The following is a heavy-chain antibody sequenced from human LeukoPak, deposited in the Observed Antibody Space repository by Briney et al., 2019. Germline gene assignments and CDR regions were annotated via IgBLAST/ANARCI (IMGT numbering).Heavy chain of an antibody. D-gene: IGHD3-10*01. J-gene: IGHJ6*04. Sequence: SQTLSLTCTVSGGSLSSGGYYWSWVRQHPGRGLEWIGYIYYSGSTYYNPSLKSRVTISVDTSKNQFSLKLSSVTAADTAVYYCARDPRPTDVLLWFGDSNYGMDVWGKGTTVTVSS. CDR2: IYYSGST. CDR3: ARDPRPTDVLLWFGDSNYGMDV. V-gene: IGHV4-31*03. CDR1: GGSLSSGGYY.